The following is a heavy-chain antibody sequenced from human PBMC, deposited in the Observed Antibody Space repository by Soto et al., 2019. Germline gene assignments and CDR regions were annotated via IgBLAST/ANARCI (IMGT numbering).Heavy chain of an antibody. D-gene: IGHD3-9*01. CDR1: NDSLSNYY. V-gene: IGHV4-59*01. J-gene: IGHJ4*02. Sequence: ASETLSLTCTVSNDSLSNYYWSWIRQPPGKGLEWNGYIHNSGNTNYNPSLKSRVTISVETSKNQFSLKLTSVTAADTAVYYCAREVVITGFYFFDSWGQGTLVTVSS. CDR2: IHNSGNT. CDR3: AREVVITGFYFFDS.